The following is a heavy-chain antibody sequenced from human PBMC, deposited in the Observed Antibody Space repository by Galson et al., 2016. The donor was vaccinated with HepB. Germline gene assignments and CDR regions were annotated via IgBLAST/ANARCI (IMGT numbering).Heavy chain of an antibody. CDR1: GFILSDYY. V-gene: IGHV3-72*01. J-gene: IGHJ4*02. CDR3: TRTGLGDFDY. CDR2: TRNRARSYTT. Sequence: SLRLSCAASGFILSDYYMDWVRQAPGKGLEWVGRTRNRARSYTTDYVASVKGRSTISRDNSKSSVYLHMNGLKPEDAAIYYCTRTGLGDFDYWGRGTLVTVSS.